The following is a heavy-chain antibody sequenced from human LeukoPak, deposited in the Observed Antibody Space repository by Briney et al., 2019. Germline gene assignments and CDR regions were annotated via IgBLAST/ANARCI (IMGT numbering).Heavy chain of an antibody. D-gene: IGHD3-3*01. Sequence: GGSLRLSCAASGFTFSSYAMSWVRQALGKGLEWVSAISGSGGSTYYADSVKGRFTISRDNSKNTLYLQMNSLRVEDTAVYYCAKDSERFLVPNNWFDPWGQGTLVTVSS. CDR1: GFTFSSYA. V-gene: IGHV3-23*01. J-gene: IGHJ5*02. CDR2: ISGSGGST. CDR3: AKDSERFLVPNNWFDP.